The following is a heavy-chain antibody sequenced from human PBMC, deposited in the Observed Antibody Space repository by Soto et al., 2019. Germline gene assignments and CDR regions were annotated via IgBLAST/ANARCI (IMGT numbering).Heavy chain of an antibody. V-gene: IGHV3-72*01. D-gene: IGHD3-10*01. Sequence: EVQLVESGGDLIQPGGSLRLSCTASGFSLSDLFIDWVRQAPGKGLERVGRTKDIAYSYTTEYAASMKGRFTISRDESRNSLYLQMSSLKTEDTPVYYCASIRGVFGYWGQGTLVTVSS. CDR3: ASIRGVFGY. J-gene: IGHJ4*02. CDR2: TKDIAYSYTT. CDR1: GFSLSDLF.